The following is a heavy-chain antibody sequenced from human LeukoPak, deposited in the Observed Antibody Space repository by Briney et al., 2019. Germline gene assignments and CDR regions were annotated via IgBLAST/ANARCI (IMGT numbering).Heavy chain of an antibody. CDR3: ATPNYYGSGSYRLDY. CDR2: INPSGGST. J-gene: IGHJ4*02. CDR1: GYTFTGYY. D-gene: IGHD3-10*01. Sequence: ASVKVSCKASGYTFTGYYMHWVRQAPGQGLEWMGIINPSGGSTSYAQKFQGRVTMTRDMSTSTVYMELSSLRSEDTAVYYCATPNYYGSGSYRLDYWGQGTLVTVSS. V-gene: IGHV1-46*01.